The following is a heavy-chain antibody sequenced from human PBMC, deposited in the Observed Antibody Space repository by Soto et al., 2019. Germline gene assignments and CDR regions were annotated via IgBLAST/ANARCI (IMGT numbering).Heavy chain of an antibody. J-gene: IGHJ6*02. V-gene: IGHV1-18*01. CDR1: GYTFTSYG. D-gene: IGHD3-3*01. Sequence: EASVKVSCKASGYTFTSYGISWVRQAPGQGLEWMGWISAYNGNTNYAQKLQGRVTMTTDTSTSTAYMELRSLRSDDTAVYYCARALAIFGVVKANYGMDVWGQGTTVTVSS. CDR2: ISAYNGNT. CDR3: ARALAIFGVVKANYGMDV.